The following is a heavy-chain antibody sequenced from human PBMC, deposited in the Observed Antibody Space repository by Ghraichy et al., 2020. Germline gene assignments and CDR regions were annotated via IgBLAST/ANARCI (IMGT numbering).Heavy chain of an antibody. CDR1: GGSISSNNW. J-gene: IGHJ3*02. D-gene: IGHD2-8*01. V-gene: IGHV4-4*02. CDR2: IFHSGST. Sequence: SETLSLTCAVSGGSISSNNWWSWVRQPPGKGLEWIGKIFHSGSTNYNPSLKSRVTISLDKSKNQFSLRLSSVTAADTAVYYCARGNPLTNTLFDIWGQGTMVTVSS. CDR3: ARGNPLTNTLFDI.